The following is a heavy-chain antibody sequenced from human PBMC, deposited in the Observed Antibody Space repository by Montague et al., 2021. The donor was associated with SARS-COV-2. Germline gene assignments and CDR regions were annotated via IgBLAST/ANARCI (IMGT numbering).Heavy chain of an antibody. CDR1: GFIFSNYA. V-gene: IGHV3-23*01. Sequence: SLRLSCAASGFIFSNYAMTWVRQAPGKGLEWVSTMSGSGVRRDYAGSVKGRFTISRDSSKNTLYLQMNSLRVEDTAVYYCAKDTATIRIAVALMDVWGQGITVIVSS. J-gene: IGHJ6*02. CDR2: MSGSGVRR. D-gene: IGHD6-19*01. CDR3: AKDTATIRIAVALMDV.